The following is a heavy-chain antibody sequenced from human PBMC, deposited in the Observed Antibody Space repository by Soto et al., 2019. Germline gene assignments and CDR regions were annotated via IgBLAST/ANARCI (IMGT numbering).Heavy chain of an antibody. CDR2: IIPIFGTA. V-gene: IGHV1-69*13. D-gene: IGHD3-10*01. J-gene: IGHJ4*02. CDR3: ASTRGVIIPYYFDY. CDR1: GGTFSSYA. Sequence: LVKVSCKASGGTFSSYAISWVRQAPGQGLEWMGGIIPIFGTANYAQKFQGRVTITADESTSTAYMELSSLRSEDTAVYYCASTRGVIIPYYFDYWGQGTLVTVSS.